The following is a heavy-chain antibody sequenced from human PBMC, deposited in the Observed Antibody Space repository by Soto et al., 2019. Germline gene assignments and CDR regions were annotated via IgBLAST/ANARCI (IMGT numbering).Heavy chain of an antibody. J-gene: IGHJ4*02. Sequence: QVQLVQSGAEVKKPGASVKVSCKASGFTFTSYAMHWVRQAPGQRLEWMGWINAGNGNTKYSQKFQGRVTITRDTSASTAYMELSSLRSEDTAVYFCARTLVGATPADYWGQGTLVTVSS. CDR3: ARTLVGATPADY. V-gene: IGHV1-3*01. CDR1: GFTFTSYA. D-gene: IGHD1-26*01. CDR2: INAGNGNT.